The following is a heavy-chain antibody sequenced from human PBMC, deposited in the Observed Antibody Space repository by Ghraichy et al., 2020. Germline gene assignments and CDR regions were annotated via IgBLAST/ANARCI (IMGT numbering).Heavy chain of an antibody. CDR2: ISYDGSNK. V-gene: IGHV3-30-3*01. CDR3: ARDFKIWSGYGGFDY. J-gene: IGHJ4*02. Sequence: GGSLRLSCAASGFTFSSYAMHWVRQAPGKGLEWVAVISYDGSNKYYADSVKGRFTISRDNSKNTLYLQMNSLRAEDTAVYYCARDFKIWSGYGGFDYWGQGTLVTVSS. CDR1: GFTFSSYA. D-gene: IGHD3-3*01.